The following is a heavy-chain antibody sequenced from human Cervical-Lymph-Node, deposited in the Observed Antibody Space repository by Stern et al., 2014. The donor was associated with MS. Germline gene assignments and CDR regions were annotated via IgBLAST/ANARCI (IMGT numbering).Heavy chain of an antibody. CDR2: IDWNSDNI. D-gene: IGHD6-13*01. V-gene: IGHV3-9*01. CDR1: GFTFDDYA. CDR3: VKDRKGGGAGTDY. Sequence: EVQLVESGGDLVQPGRSLRLSCAASGFTFDDYAMHWVRQGPGKGLEGVPGIDWNSDNIGYVDSVKGRFTISRDNAKNSLYLRMDSLRVEDTALYYCVKDRKGGGAGTDYWGQGTLVTVSS. J-gene: IGHJ4*02.